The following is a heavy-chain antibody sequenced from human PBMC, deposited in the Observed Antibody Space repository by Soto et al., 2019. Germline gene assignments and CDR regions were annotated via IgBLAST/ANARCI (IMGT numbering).Heavy chain of an antibody. Sequence: QVQLQQWGAGLLKPSETLSLTCAVYGGSFSGYYWSWIRQPPGKGLEWIGEINHSGSTNYNPSLKSRVTISVDTSKNQLSLKLSSVTAADTAVYYCARVGRGAAAGIDYWGQGTLVTVSS. J-gene: IGHJ4*02. CDR2: INHSGST. V-gene: IGHV4-34*01. CDR3: ARVGRGAAAGIDY. CDR1: GGSFSGYY. D-gene: IGHD6-13*01.